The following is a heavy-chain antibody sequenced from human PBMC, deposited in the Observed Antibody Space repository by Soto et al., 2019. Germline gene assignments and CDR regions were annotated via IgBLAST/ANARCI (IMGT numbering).Heavy chain of an antibody. V-gene: IGHV1-69*04. CDR3: ARDLVGYYGSGSYSDWYFDL. CDR2: IIPILGIA. D-gene: IGHD3-10*01. CDR1: GGTFSSYT. Sequence: ASVKVSCKASGGTFSSYTISWVRQAPGQGLEWMGRIIPILGIANYAQKFQGRVTITADKSTSTAYMELSSLRSEDTAVYYCARDLVGYYGSGSYSDWYFDLWGRGTLVTVSS. J-gene: IGHJ2*01.